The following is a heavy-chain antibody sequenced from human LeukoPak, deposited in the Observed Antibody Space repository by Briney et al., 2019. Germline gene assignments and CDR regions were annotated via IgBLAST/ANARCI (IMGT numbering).Heavy chain of an antibody. D-gene: IGHD1-26*01. V-gene: IGHV3-74*01. CDR2: INSDGSST. J-gene: IGHJ4*02. CDR3: ARDSGSYFHFDY. Sequence: GGSLRLSCAASGFTFSRYWMHWVRQAPGKGLVWVSRINSDGSSTSYADSVKGRFTISRDNAKNTLYLQMNSLRAEDTAVYYCARDSGSYFHFDYWGQGTLVTVSS. CDR1: GFTFSRYW.